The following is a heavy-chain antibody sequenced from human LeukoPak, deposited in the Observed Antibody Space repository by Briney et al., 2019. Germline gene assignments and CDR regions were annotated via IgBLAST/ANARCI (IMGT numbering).Heavy chain of an antibody. CDR1: GYSISSGYY. J-gene: IGHJ4*02. CDR3: ARGPGYNWNYGFDY. V-gene: IGHV4-38-2*02. Sequence: SETLSLTCTVSGYSISSGYYWGWIRQPPGKGLEWIGGIYHSGNTYYNPSLKSQVTISVDTSKNQFSLRLSSVTAADTAVYYCARGPGYNWNYGFDYWGQGTLVTVSS. CDR2: IYHSGNT. D-gene: IGHD1-7*01.